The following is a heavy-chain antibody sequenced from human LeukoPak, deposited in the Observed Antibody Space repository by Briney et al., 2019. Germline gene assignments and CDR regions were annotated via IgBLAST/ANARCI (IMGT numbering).Heavy chain of an antibody. CDR1: GGTFSSYA. V-gene: IGHV1-69*04. J-gene: IGHJ3*02. CDR3: ARGTVTTSGAFDI. CDR2: IIPILGIA. Sequence: SVKVSCKASGGTFSSYAISWVRQAPGQGLEWMGRIIPILGIANYAQKFQGRVTITADKSTSTAYMELSSLRSEGTAVYYCARGTVTTSGAFDIWGQGTMVTVSS. D-gene: IGHD4-11*01.